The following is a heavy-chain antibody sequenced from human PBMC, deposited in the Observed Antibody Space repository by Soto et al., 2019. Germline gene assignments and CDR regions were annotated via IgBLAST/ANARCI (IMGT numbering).Heavy chain of an antibody. V-gene: IGHV3-30*18. CDR3: AKDQFGESNPYYYYGMDV. Sequence: PGGSLRLSCAASGFTFSSYGMHWVRQAPGKGLEWVAVISYDGSNKYYADSVKGRFTISRDNSKNTLYLQMNSLRAEDTAVYYCAKDQFGESNPYYYYGMDVWGQGTTVTVSS. CDR2: ISYDGSNK. CDR1: GFTFSSYG. D-gene: IGHD3-10*01. J-gene: IGHJ6*02.